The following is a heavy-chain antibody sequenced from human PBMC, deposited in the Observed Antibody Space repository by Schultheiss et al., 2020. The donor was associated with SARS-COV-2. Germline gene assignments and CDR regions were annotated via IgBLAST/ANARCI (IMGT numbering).Heavy chain of an antibody. J-gene: IGHJ5*02. Sequence: GGSLRLSCAASGFTFSSYSMNWVRQAPGKGLEWVSYISSSSSTIYYADSVKGRFTISRDNAKNSLYLQMNSLRAEDTAVYYCARDWAGRRHDKVWFDPWGQGTLVTVSS. CDR2: ISSSSSTI. CDR1: GFTFSSYS. V-gene: IGHV3-48*01. D-gene: IGHD5-24*01. CDR3: ARDWAGRRHDKVWFDP.